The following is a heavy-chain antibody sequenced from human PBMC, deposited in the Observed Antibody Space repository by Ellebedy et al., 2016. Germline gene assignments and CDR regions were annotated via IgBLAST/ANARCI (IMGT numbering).Heavy chain of an antibody. Sequence: SETLSLTCTVSGGSISSYYWSWIRQPPGKGLESIGYIYYSGSTNYNPSLKSRVTISVDTSKNQFSLKLSSVTAADTAVYYCARSRDYDFVWGSPRISLGENWFDPWGQGTLVTVSS. CDR2: IYYSGST. V-gene: IGHV4-59*01. CDR1: GGSISSYY. CDR3: ARSRDYDFVWGSPRISLGENWFDP. D-gene: IGHD3-16*01. J-gene: IGHJ5*02.